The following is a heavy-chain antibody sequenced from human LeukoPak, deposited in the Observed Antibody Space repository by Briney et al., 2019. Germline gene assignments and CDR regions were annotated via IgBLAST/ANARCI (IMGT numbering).Heavy chain of an antibody. CDR3: ARDGGLYSMVRGADYNYFDY. D-gene: IGHD3-10*01. J-gene: IGHJ4*02. CDR1: GFTFSTYG. V-gene: IGHV3-30*02. Sequence: GGSLRLSCAASGFTFSTYGMHWVRQAPGKGLEWVAFIRYDGSYKYYADSVKGRFTISRDNSKNTLYLQLNNVRAEDTAVYLCARDGGLYSMVRGADYNYFDYWGQGTLVTVSS. CDR2: IRYDGSYK.